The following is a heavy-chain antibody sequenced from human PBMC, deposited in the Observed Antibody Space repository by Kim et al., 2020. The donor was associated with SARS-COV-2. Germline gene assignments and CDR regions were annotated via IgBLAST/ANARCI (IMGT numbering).Heavy chain of an antibody. CDR2: K. V-gene: IGHV3-30*01. Sequence: KNYADSVKGRFTISRDNSKNTRYLQMNSLRAEDTAVYYCASALLPFYGMDVWGQGTTVTVSS. CDR3: ASALLPFYGMDV. J-gene: IGHJ6*02.